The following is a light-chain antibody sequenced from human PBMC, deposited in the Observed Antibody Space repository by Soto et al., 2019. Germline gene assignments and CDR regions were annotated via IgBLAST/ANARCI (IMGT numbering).Light chain of an antibody. CDR2: SAS. V-gene: IGKV1-39*01. CDR3: QQSYSTPRT. J-gene: IGKJ2*01. Sequence: DIQMTQSPSSLSASVGDRVTITCRASQSISTYLNWYQPKPGKAPKCLIYSASSLQSGVPSRFSGSGSGTDFTLTISSLQPEDFATYYCQQSYSTPRTFGQGTKLEIK. CDR1: QSISTY.